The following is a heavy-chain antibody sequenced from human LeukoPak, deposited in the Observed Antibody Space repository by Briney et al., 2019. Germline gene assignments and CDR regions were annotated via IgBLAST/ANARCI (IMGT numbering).Heavy chain of an antibody. D-gene: IGHD4-23*01. CDR3: ARGRPHGNDY. V-gene: IGHV3-74*01. Sequence: GGSLRLSSAASGFTFSSYWMNWDRQATGKGLVWVSRIASDGSSTTYADSVKGRFSISRDNAKNTLYLQMNSLRVEDTAVYYCARGRPHGNDYWGQGTLVTVSS. CDR2: IASDGSST. CDR1: GFTFSSYW. J-gene: IGHJ4*02.